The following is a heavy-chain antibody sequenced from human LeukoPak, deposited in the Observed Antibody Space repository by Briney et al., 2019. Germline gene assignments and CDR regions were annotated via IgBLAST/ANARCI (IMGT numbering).Heavy chain of an antibody. V-gene: IGHV3-30*03. CDR3: TRDPTQYLRYGYFDY. D-gene: IGHD4-11*01. CDR2: ISYDGSNK. J-gene: IGHJ4*02. Sequence: PGGSLRLSCAASGFTFSSYGMHWIRQAPGKGLEWVAVISYDGSNKYYADSVKGRFTISRDNSKNTLYLQMNSLRAEDTAVYYCTRDPTQYLRYGYFDYWGQGTLVTVSS. CDR1: GFTFSSYG.